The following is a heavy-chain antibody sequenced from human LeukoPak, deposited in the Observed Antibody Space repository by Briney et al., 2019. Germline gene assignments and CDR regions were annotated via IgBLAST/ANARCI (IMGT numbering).Heavy chain of an antibody. J-gene: IGHJ4*02. Sequence: PSETLSLTCAVYGGSFSGYYWSWIRQPLGKGLEWIGEINHSGSTNYNPSLKSRVTISVDTSKNQFSLKLSSVTAADTAVYYCASGAVAGAFDYWGQGTLVTVSS. CDR3: ASGAVAGAFDY. CDR1: GGSFSGYY. V-gene: IGHV4-34*01. CDR2: INHSGST. D-gene: IGHD6-19*01.